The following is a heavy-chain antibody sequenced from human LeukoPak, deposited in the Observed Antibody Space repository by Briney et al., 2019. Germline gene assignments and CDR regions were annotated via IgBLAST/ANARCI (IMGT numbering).Heavy chain of an antibody. D-gene: IGHD2-15*01. CDR1: GFTFDDYA. CDR2: ISGDGGST. CDR3: AKESVVPYYYYMDV. V-gene: IGHV3-43*02. J-gene: IGHJ6*03. Sequence: GGSLRLXCAASGFTFDDYAMHWVRHAPGKGLEWVSLISGDGGSTYYADSVKGRFTISRDNSKNSLYLQMNSLRTEDTALYYCAKESVVPYYYYMDVWGKGTTVTVSS.